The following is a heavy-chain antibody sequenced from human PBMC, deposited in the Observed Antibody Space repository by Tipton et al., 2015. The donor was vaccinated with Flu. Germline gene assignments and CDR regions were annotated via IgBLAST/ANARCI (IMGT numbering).Heavy chain of an antibody. V-gene: IGHV4-31*03. Sequence: TLSLTCTVSGGSISSGGYYWSWIRQHPGKGLEWIGYIYYSGSTYYNPSLKSRVTISVDTSKNQFSLKLSSVTAADTAVYYCARDYGALDLAAAGRASGMDVWGQGTTVTVSS. J-gene: IGHJ6*02. CDR2: IYYSGST. CDR1: GGSISSGGYY. D-gene: IGHD6-13*01. CDR3: ARDYGALDLAAAGRASGMDV.